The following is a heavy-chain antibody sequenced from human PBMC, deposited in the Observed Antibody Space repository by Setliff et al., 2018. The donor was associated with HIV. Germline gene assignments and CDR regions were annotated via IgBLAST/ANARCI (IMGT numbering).Heavy chain of an antibody. CDR2: ISSSNSSYT. V-gene: IGHV3-11*06. Sequence: LSLSCAASGFTFSDYYMSWIRQAPGKGLEWVSFISSSNSSYTNYADSVKGRFTISRDNAKNSLYLQMNSLRAEDTAVYYCARRALTGYYYYMDVWGTGTTVTVSS. J-gene: IGHJ6*03. CDR3: ARRALTGYYYYMDV. D-gene: IGHD3-10*01. CDR1: GFTFSDYY.